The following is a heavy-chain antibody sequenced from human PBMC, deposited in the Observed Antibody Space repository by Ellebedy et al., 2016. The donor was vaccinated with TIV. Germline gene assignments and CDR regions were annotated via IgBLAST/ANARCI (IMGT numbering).Heavy chain of an antibody. Sequence: AASVKVSCKASGYTFTSYGITWVRQAPGQGLEWMGWISGHNGNTNYAQKLQGRVTMTTDTSTSTAYMELRSLRSDDTAVYYCARDYGTTMIAAVPGYWGQGTLVTVSS. D-gene: IGHD3-22*01. V-gene: IGHV1-18*04. CDR3: ARDYGTTMIAAVPGY. CDR2: ISGHNGNT. J-gene: IGHJ4*02. CDR1: GYTFTSYG.